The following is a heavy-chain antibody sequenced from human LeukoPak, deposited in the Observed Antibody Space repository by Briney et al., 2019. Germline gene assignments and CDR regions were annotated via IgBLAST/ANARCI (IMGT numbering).Heavy chain of an antibody. CDR2: IYYSGNT. J-gene: IGHJ4*02. Sequence: SETLSLTCTVSGGSISNYYWSWIRQPPGKGLEWIGYIYYSGNTKYNPSLKSRVTISIDTSKNQFSLKLRSVTAADTAVYYCARSYGSGSYFDYWGQGTLVTVSS. D-gene: IGHD3-10*01. CDR3: ARSYGSGSYFDY. CDR1: GGSISNYY. V-gene: IGHV4-59*01.